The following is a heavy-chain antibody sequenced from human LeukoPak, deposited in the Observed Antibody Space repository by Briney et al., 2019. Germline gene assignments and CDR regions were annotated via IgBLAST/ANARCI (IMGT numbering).Heavy chain of an antibody. CDR3: AKDRDGADRIIL. Sequence: GASVKVSCKVVAYDFTGYYIHWVRQAPGQGPEWMGRLNPNTGHAVYAFKFQGRATITTDTSSSTAYMEVTRLTSDDTALYYCAKDRDGADRIILWGQGTLVTVSS. J-gene: IGHJ4*02. V-gene: IGHV1-2*06. CDR1: AYDFTGYY. CDR2: LNPNTGHA. D-gene: IGHD5-24*01.